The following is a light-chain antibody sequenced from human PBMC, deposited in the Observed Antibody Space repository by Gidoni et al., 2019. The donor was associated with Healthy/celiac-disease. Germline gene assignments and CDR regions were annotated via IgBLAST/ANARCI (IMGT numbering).Light chain of an antibody. J-gene: IGKJ2*01. Sequence: DIVMPQSPATLSVSPGERATLSCRASQSVSSNLAWYQQKPGQAPRLLIYGASARATGIPARFSGSGCGTEFTLTISSLQSEDFAVYYCQQYNNWPSYTFGQXTKLEIK. CDR3: QQYNNWPSYT. CDR1: QSVSSN. CDR2: GAS. V-gene: IGKV3-15*01.